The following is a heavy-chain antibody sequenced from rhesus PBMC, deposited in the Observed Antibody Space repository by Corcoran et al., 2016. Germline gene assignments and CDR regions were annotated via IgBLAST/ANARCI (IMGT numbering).Heavy chain of an antibody. CDR1: GFTFRAYA. CDR2: IRSKYNNYAT. CDR3: TTARDSRTAVGRFDV. V-gene: IGHV3-186*02. Sequence: EVQLVESGGGLVQPGGSLRLSCAASGFTFRAYALSWVRQASGKGLECVGYIRSKYNNYATEYAASVKGRFTISRDDSKNTLYLQMSSLKTEDTAVYYCTTARDSRTAVGRFDVWGPGVLVTVSS. J-gene: IGHJ5-1*01. D-gene: IGHD1-1*01.